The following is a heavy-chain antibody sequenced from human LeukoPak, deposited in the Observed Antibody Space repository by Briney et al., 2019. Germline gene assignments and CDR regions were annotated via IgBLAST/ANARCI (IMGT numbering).Heavy chain of an antibody. CDR1: GGSISSYY. V-gene: IGHV4-59*08. Sequence: SETLSLTYTVSGGSISSYYCSCIRQSPGKGLEWIANIFYSGSPNYNPSLKSRVTISFDTSKNQFSLKLSSVTAADTAVYYCARVGHIAAAGTYDYWGQGTLVTVSS. CDR3: ARVGHIAAAGTYDY. D-gene: IGHD6-13*01. J-gene: IGHJ4*02. CDR2: IFYSGSP.